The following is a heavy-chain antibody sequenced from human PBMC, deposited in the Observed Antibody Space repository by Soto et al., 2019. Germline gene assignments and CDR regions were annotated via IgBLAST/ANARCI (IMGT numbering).Heavy chain of an antibody. V-gene: IGHV1-8*01. CDR1: GYTFTSYD. Sequence: QVQLVQSGAEVKKPGASVKVSCKASGYTFTSYDINWVRQATGQGLEWMGWMNPNSGNTGYAQKFQGRVTRTRNTSISTAYMELSSLRSEDTAVYYCALRGGRSPPIVLRFLEWLDGFDPWGQGTLVTVSS. J-gene: IGHJ5*02. CDR2: MNPNSGNT. CDR3: ALRGGRSPPIVLRFLEWLDGFDP. D-gene: IGHD3-3*01.